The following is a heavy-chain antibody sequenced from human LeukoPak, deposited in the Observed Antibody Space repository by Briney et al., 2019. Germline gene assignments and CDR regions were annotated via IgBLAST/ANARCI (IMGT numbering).Heavy chain of an antibody. CDR2: ISYDGSNK. CDR3: ARPRLYYDILTGYEESYYFDY. V-gene: IGHV3-30*04. Sequence: GGSLRLSCAASGFTFSSYAMHWVRQAPGKGLEWVAVISYDGSNKKYADSVKGRFTISRDNSKNTLYLQMNCLRAEDTAVYYCARPRLYYDILTGYEESYYFDYWGQGTLVTVSS. J-gene: IGHJ4*02. D-gene: IGHD3-9*01. CDR1: GFTFSSYA.